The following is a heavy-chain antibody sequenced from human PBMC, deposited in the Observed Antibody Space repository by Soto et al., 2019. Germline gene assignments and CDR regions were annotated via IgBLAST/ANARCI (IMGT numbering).Heavy chain of an antibody. V-gene: IGHV3-30*18. CDR2: LSYDGSHE. J-gene: IGHJ4*02. D-gene: IGHD3-22*01. CDR1: GFTFDDFG. Sequence: QVQLVESGGGVVQPGTSLKLSCAASGFTFDDFGFHWVRQPPGKGLEWVATLSYDGSHEYYADSVKGRLTISRDNSKITLYLQMNSLKTEDTAMYYCAKEMFPRTVLDSSSPWGDYWGQGTLVTVSS. CDR3: AKEMFPRTVLDSSSPWGDY.